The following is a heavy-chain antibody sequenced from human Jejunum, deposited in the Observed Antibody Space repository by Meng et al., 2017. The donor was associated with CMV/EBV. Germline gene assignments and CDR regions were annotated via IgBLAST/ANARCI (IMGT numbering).Heavy chain of an antibody. CDR3: ARIPSIASRPGRYSFDY. J-gene: IGHJ4*02. Sequence: FSSYWMGWVRQAPGKGLEWVATIKSDGSEEHYVDSVRGRFTISRDNAKNSLHLQIDSLRAEDTAVYYCARIPSIASRPGRYSFDYWGQGTLVTVSS. V-gene: IGHV3-7*01. CDR2: IKSDGSEE. CDR1: FSSYW. D-gene: IGHD6-6*01.